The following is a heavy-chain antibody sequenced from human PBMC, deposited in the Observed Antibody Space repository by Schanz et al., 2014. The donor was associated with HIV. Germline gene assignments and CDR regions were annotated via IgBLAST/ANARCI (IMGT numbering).Heavy chain of an antibody. CDR3: ARDGESGSYYPGWFDP. CDR2: IKQDGSEN. D-gene: IGHD1-26*01. J-gene: IGHJ5*02. CDR1: GFTFRTYW. Sequence: EVQLVESGGGLVQPGGSLRLSCAASGFTFRTYWMSWVRLAQGKGLEWVASIKQDGSENYYVDSVKGRFTISRDNAKNSLYLQMYRLRAEDTAVYYCARDGESGSYYPGWFDPWGQGTLVTVSS. V-gene: IGHV3-7*01.